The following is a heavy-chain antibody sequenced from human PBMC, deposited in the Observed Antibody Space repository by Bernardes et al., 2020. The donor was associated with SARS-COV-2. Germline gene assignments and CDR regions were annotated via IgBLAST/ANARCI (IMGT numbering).Heavy chain of an antibody. D-gene: IGHD4-17*01. CDR2: VNADGRST. CDR3: VKGGYDYGDWDS. J-gene: IGHJ4*02. Sequence: GGYLRRSCAASGFTVSSHWMHWVRRAPGKGLVWVSRVNADGRSTNYADSVKGRFTISRDNAKNTLYLQMNSLRAEDTALYYCVKGGYDYGDWDSWGQGTLVTVSS. V-gene: IGHV3-74*01. CDR1: GFTVSSHW.